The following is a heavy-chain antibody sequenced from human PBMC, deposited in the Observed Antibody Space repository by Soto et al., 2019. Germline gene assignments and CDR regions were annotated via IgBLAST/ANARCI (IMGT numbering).Heavy chain of an antibody. CDR2: ISYSGST. CDR3: ARDSYYGDFFDY. Sequence: TSETLSLTCTVSGGSISSYYWSWIRQPPGKGLEWIGYISYSGSTNYNPSLKSRVTILVDTSKNQFSLKLSSVTAADTAVYYCARDSYYGDFFDYWGQGTLVTVSS. D-gene: IGHD4-17*01. J-gene: IGHJ4*02. CDR1: GGSISSYY. V-gene: IGHV4-59*01.